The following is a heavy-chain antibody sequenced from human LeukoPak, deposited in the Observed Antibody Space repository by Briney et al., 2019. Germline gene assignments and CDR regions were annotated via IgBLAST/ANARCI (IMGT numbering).Heavy chain of an antibody. CDR2: ITPTGGTT. Sequence: GGSLRLSCAASGFTFSNYGMNWVRQAPGKGLEWVSGITPTGGTTYYADSVKGRFTISRDNSKNTLYLQMGSLRAEDMAVYYCARDKDDFWSGYYDYWGQGTLVTVSS. CDR3: ARDKDDFWSGYYDY. J-gene: IGHJ4*02. V-gene: IGHV3-23*01. D-gene: IGHD3-3*01. CDR1: GFTFSNYG.